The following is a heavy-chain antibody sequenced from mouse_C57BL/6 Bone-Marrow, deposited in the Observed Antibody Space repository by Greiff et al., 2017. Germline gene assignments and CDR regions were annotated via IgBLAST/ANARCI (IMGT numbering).Heavy chain of an antibody. J-gene: IGHJ1*03. CDR1: GYTFTSYW. V-gene: IGHV1-59*01. D-gene: IGHD1-1*01. CDR3: AREKIWITTVVEGYWYFDV. Sequence: VQLQQPGAELVRPGTSVKLSCKASGYTFTSYWMHWVKQRPGQGLEWIGVIDPSDSYTNYNQKFKGKATLTVVTSSSTAYMQLSSLTSEDSAVYYCAREKIWITTVVEGYWYFDVWGTGTTVTVSS. CDR2: IDPSDSYT.